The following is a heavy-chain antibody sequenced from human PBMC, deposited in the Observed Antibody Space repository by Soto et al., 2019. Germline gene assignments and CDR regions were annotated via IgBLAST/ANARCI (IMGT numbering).Heavy chain of an antibody. CDR3: ARDDYCSSTRCYLIYYYYGRGG. Sequence: GSLRLSCAASGFTFSSYWMSWVRQAPGKGLEWVANIKQDGSEKYYVDSVKGRFTISRDNAKNSLYLQMNSLRAEDTAVYYCARDDYCSSTRCYLIYYYYGRGGWQRGTRVAVSS. V-gene: IGHV3-7*01. D-gene: IGHD2-2*01. CDR2: IKQDGSEK. CDR1: GFTFSSYW. J-gene: IGHJ6*01.